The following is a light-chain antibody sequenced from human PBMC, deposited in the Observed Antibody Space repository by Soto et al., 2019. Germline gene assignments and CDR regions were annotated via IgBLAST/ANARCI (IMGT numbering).Light chain of an antibody. CDR1: QSISDW. CDR3: LHYDSLWTFGERHDKLWR. CDR2: KAS. V-gene: IGKV1-5*03. Sequence: DIQMTQSPSTLSASVGDRVTITCRASQSISDWLAWYQQKPGKAPKLLIYKASSLESGVPSRFSGSGSGTECTLTIISLQPNDFATYYCLHYDSLWTFGERHDKLWRFVQGTKV. J-gene: IGKJ1*01.